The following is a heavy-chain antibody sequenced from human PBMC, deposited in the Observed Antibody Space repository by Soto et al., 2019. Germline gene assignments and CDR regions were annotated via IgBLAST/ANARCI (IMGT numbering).Heavy chain of an antibody. CDR2: IRPAVSS. CDR1: GASVSSGNFH. Sequence: QVQLQESGPGLVKPSETLSLTCTVSGASVSSGNFHWSWIRQPPGKGLEWIGQIRPAVSSNYDSSLTSRVXLXLXXSKNLFSLILDSVTAADTAMSYCAVYTAGIGGDGSWGQGTMVTVSS. J-gene: IGHJ5*02. V-gene: IGHV4-61*03. D-gene: IGHD2-21*02. CDR3: AVYTAGIGGDGS.